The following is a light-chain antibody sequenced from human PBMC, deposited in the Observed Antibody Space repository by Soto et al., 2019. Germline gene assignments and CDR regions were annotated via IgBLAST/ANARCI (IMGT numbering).Light chain of an antibody. CDR1: QIIYNW. CDR2: GAS. V-gene: IGKV1-5*01. CDR3: QQYNSYLIT. J-gene: IGKJ5*01. Sequence: DIHITRSPATLSASLEDLVTIPCRASQIIYNWLAWYQQKPGKAPKLLISGASTLEGGVPSRFSGSGSGTEFTLTISNLQPDDFATYYCQQYNSYLITFGQGTRLEI.